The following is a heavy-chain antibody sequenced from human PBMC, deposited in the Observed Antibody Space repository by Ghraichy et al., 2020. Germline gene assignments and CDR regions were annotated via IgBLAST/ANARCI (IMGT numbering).Heavy chain of an antibody. CDR2: IKPDGSET. J-gene: IGHJ4*02. CDR3: AMNLISASPGDH. Sequence: GGSLRLSCAASGFTFSTYWTTWVRQAPGKGLEWVANIKPDGSETSYLDSVKGRFTISRDNAKNSLYLQMNSLRAEDTAVYYCAMNLISASPGDHWGQGPLVPVSS. D-gene: IGHD3/OR15-3a*01. CDR1: GFTFSTYW. V-gene: IGHV3-7*02.